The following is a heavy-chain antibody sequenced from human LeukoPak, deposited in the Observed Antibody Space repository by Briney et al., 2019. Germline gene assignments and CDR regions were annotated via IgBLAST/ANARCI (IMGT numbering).Heavy chain of an antibody. D-gene: IGHD6-13*01. Sequence: SETLSLTCTVSGGSISSSSYYWGWIRQPPGKGLEWIGSIYYSGSIYYNPSLKSRVTISVDTSKNQFSLKLSSVTAADTAVYYCARGDWRQQLPNGYWGQGTLVTVSS. V-gene: IGHV4-39*07. CDR3: ARGDWRQQLPNGY. CDR2: IYYSGSI. J-gene: IGHJ4*02. CDR1: GGSISSSSYY.